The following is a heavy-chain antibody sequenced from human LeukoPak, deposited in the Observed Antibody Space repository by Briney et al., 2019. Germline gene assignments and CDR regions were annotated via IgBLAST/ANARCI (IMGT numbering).Heavy chain of an antibody. CDR3: TTDRYCSGITCREYFQH. Sequence: KPGGSLRLSCAASGFTFSNAWMSWARPAPGKGMEWVGRIKSKTDGGTTDYAAPVKGRFTISRDDSKNTLYLQMNSLKNEDTAMYYCTTDRYCSGITCREYFQHWGQGTLVTVSS. V-gene: IGHV3-15*01. D-gene: IGHD2-15*01. J-gene: IGHJ1*01. CDR1: GFTFSNAW. CDR2: IKSKTDGGTT.